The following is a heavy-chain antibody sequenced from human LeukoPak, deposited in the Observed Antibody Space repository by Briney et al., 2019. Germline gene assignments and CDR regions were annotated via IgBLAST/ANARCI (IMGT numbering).Heavy chain of an antibody. CDR2: IYHSGIT. V-gene: IGHV4-30-4*08. CDR3: ARVPYSSSWSNWFDP. J-gene: IGHJ5*02. D-gene: IGHD6-13*01. Sequence: SQTLSLTCTVSGGSISSGDYYWSWIRQPPGKGLEWIGHIYHSGITYYNPSLKSRVTMSVDTSKNQFSLKLSSVTAADTAVCYCARVPYSSSWSNWFDPWGQGTLVTVSS. CDR1: GGSISSGDYY.